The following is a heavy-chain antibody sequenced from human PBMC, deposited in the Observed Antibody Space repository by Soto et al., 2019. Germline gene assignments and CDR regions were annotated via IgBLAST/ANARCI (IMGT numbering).Heavy chain of an antibody. CDR2: IYYSGST. CDR3: ARHRDYYDRSGYSVFDY. Sequence: SETLSLTCTVSGGSISSSSYYWGWIRQPPGKGLEWIGSIYYSGSTYYNPSLKSRVTISVDTSKTQFSLKLSSVTAADTAVYYCARHRDYYDRSGYSVFDYWGQGTLVTVSS. J-gene: IGHJ4*02. D-gene: IGHD3-22*01. CDR1: GGSISSSSYY. V-gene: IGHV4-39*01.